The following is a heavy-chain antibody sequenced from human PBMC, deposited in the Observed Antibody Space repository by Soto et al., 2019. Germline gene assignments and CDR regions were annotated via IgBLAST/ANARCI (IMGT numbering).Heavy chain of an antibody. D-gene: IGHD2-2*01. CDR2: ISWDGGST. J-gene: IGHJ6*02. CDR3: AKDIMDCSSTSCWNYYYSMDV. CDR1: VFTFDDYT. V-gene: IGHV3-43*01. Sequence: GGSLRLSCAASVFTFDDYTMHWVRQAPGKGLEWVSLISWDGGSTYYADSVKGRFTISRDNSKNSLYLQMNSLRTEDTALYYCAKDIMDCSSTSCWNYYYSMDVWGQGTTVTVSS.